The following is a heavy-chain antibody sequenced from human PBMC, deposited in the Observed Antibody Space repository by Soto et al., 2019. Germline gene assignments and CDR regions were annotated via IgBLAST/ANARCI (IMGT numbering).Heavy chain of an antibody. V-gene: IGHV3-74*01. CDR1: GFTFSSYW. CDR2: IKGDGSRT. J-gene: IGHJ6*02. CDR3: ARGLPGYYGMDV. Sequence: EVQLVESGGGLVQPGGSLRLSCAASGFTFSSYWIHRVRQAPGKGLVWVSRIKGDGSRTDYADSVKGRFTISRDNAKNTVYLQMNSLRDEDTAVYYCARGLPGYYGMDVWGQGTTVTVSS. D-gene: IGHD4-17*01.